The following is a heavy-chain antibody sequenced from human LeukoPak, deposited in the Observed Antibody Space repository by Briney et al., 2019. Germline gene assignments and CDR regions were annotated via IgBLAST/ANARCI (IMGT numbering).Heavy chain of an antibody. CDR2: INPSGGST. J-gene: IGHJ4*02. D-gene: IGHD6-6*01. Sequence: GASVKVSCKASGYTFTSYYMHWVRQAPGQGLEWMGIINPSGGSTSYAQKFQGRVTMTTDTSTSTAYMELRSLRSDDTAVYYCAREYSSWRFFDYWGQGTLVTVSS. CDR1: GYTFTSYY. CDR3: AREYSSWRFFDY. V-gene: IGHV1-46*01.